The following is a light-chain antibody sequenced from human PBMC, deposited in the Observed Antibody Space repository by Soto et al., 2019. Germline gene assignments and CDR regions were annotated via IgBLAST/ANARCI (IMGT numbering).Light chain of an antibody. J-gene: IGLJ3*02. Sequence: QSVLTQPASVSGSPGQSITISCTGTSSDVGDYNYVSWYQQHPGKAPKVIMYEVSNRPSGVSNRFSGSKSGNTASLTISGLQAEDEADYFCSSYTTSTTRVFGGGTKLTVL. CDR2: EVS. V-gene: IGLV2-14*01. CDR1: SSDVGDYNY. CDR3: SSYTTSTTRV.